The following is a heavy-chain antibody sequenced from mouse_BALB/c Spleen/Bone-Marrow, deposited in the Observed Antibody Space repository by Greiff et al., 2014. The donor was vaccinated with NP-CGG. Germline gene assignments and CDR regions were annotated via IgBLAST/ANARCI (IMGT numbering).Heavy chain of an antibody. D-gene: IGHD2-14*01. CDR3: AREEGYDEGEYFDV. V-gene: IGHV1-18*01. CDR1: GYSFTGYT. CDR2: INPYNGGT. J-gene: IGHJ1*01. Sequence: VQLQQSGPELVKPGASMKISCKASGYSFTGYTMNWVKQSHGKNLKWIGLINPYNGGTSYNQKFKGKATLTVDKSSSTAYMELLRLTAEDSAVYYCAREEGYDEGEYFDVWGAGTTVTVSS.